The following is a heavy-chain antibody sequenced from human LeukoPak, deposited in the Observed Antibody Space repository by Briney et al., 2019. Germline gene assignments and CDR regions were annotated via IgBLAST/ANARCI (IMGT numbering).Heavy chain of an antibody. CDR1: GFTFSSYG. CDR2: ISSSSSYI. D-gene: IGHD3-10*01. V-gene: IGHV3-21*01. CDR3: AKDTARGSGSFRPDY. J-gene: IGHJ4*02. Sequence: GGSLRLSCAASGFTFSSYGMHWVRQAPGKGLEWVSSISSSSSYIYYADSVKGRFTISRDNAKNSLYLQMNSLRAEDTAVYYCAKDTARGSGSFRPDYWGQGTLVTVSS.